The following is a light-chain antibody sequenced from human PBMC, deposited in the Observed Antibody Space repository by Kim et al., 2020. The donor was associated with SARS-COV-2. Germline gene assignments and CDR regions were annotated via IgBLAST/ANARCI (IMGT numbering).Light chain of an antibody. CDR2: GAS. V-gene: IGKV3-20*01. J-gene: IGKJ4*01. CDR1: ATFDSSS. Sequence: EIVLTQSPGTLSLSPGDRATLSCRASATFDSSSLAWYQQKPGQAPRLLIYGASSRATGIPDRFSGSGSGTDFTLTISRLEPEDFAVYFCQQYDRSLSFGGGTKVDIK. CDR3: QQYDRSLS.